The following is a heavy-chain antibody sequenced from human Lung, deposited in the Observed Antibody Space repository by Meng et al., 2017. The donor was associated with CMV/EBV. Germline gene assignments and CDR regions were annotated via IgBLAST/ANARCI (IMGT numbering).Heavy chain of an antibody. CDR3: ARQKGRPYCSSTSCYVDY. CDR2: IYYSGST. D-gene: IGHD2-2*01. Sequence: ISSSSYDWGWIRQPPGKGLEWIGSIYYSGSTYYNPSLKSRVTISVDTSKNQFSLKLSSVTAADTAVYYCARQKGRPYCSSTSCYVDYWGQGTLVTVSS. CDR1: ISSSSYD. J-gene: IGHJ4*02. V-gene: IGHV4-39*01.